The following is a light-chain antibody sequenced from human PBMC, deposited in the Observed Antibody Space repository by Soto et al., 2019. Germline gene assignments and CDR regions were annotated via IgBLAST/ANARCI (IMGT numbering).Light chain of an antibody. CDR1: QGISSY. CDR2: AAS. J-gene: IGKJ5*01. CDR3: QQYYSYPRNT. V-gene: IGKV1-8*01. Sequence: AIRMTQSPSSLSASTGDRVTITCRASQGISSYLAWYQQKPGKAPKLLIYAASTLQSGVPSRFSGSGYGTDFTLTISCLQSEDFATYYCQQYYSYPRNTFGQGTRLEIK.